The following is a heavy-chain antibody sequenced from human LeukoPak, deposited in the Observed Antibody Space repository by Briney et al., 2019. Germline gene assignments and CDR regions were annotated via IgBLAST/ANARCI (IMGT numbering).Heavy chain of an antibody. CDR3: AKGRYSGYDCDFDY. CDR1: GFTFSSYA. J-gene: IGHJ4*02. Sequence: GGSLRLSCAASGFTFSSYAMSWVRQAPGKGLEWVSAISGSGGSTYYADSVKGRFTISRDNSRNTLYLQMNSLRAEDTAVYYCAKGRYSGYDCDFDYWGQGTLVTVSS. CDR2: ISGSGGST. D-gene: IGHD5-12*01. V-gene: IGHV3-23*01.